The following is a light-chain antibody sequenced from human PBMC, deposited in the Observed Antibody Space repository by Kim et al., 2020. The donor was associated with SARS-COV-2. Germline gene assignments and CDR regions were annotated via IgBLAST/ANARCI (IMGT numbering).Light chain of an antibody. CDR3: HXXDNLPLX. J-gene: IGKJ4*01. CDR1: QDINYS. V-gene: IGKV1-33*01. Sequence: DIQMTQSPSSLSASVRDRXTISCQXXQDINYSLNWYQQKPGKAPKLLIYDASNLXMGVPSRFXGSRXGTDFTFTISSLQPEXFATYFCHXXDNLPLXXGGGTXX. CDR2: DAS.